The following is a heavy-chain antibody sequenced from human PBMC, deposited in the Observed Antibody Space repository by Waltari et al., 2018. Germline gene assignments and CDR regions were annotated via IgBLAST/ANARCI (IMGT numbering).Heavy chain of an antibody. D-gene: IGHD1-20*01. CDR3: ARGRGITDDAFDI. CDR1: GGSISSSS. Sequence: QLQLQESGPGLVKPSETLSLTCTVSGGSISSSSYYWGWIRQPPGKGLEWMGWMNPNSGNTGYAQKFQGRVTMTRNTSISTAYMELSSLRSEDTAVYYCARGRGITDDAFDIWGQGTMVTVSS. V-gene: IGHV1-8*01. CDR2: MNPNSGNT. J-gene: IGHJ3*02.